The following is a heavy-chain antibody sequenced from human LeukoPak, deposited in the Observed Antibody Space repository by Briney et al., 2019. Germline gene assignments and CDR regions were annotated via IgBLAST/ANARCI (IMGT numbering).Heavy chain of an antibody. V-gene: IGHV3-30*18. CDR3: ANHYYDSSGYHVFQH. CDR1: GFTFSSYG. J-gene: IGHJ1*01. D-gene: IGHD3-22*01. CDR2: ISYDGSNK. Sequence: GGSLRLSCAASGFTFSSYGMHWVRQAPGKGLEWVAVISYDGSNKYYADSVKGRFTISRDNSKNTLYLQMNSLRAEDTAVYYCANHYYDSSGYHVFQHWGQGALVTVSS.